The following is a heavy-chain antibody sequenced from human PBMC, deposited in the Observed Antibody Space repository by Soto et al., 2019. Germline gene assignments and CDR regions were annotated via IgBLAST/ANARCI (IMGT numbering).Heavy chain of an antibody. CDR2: IIPIFGTA. CDR1: GGTFSSYA. CDR3: ARGVVVVPAASPNFDY. D-gene: IGHD2-2*01. J-gene: IGHJ4*01. V-gene: IGHV1-69*13. Sequence: SVKVSCKASGGTFSSYAISWVRQAPGQGLEWMGGIIPIFGTANYAQKFQGRVTITADESTSTAYMELSSLRSEDTAVYYCARGVVVVPAASPNFDYWGHVTLVTVSS.